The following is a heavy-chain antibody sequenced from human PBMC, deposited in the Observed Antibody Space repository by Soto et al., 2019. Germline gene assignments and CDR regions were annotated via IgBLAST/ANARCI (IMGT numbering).Heavy chain of an antibody. CDR3: ARGGAGDDSSGYPYPPSDY. CDR1: GGTFSSYA. Sequence: QVQLVQSGAEVKKPESSVKVSCKDSGGTFSSYAISWVRQAPGQGLEWMGGIIPIFGTANYAQKFQGRVTITADESTSTAYMELSSLRSADTAVYYCARGGAGDDSSGYPYPPSDYWGQGTLVTVSS. V-gene: IGHV1-69*01. CDR2: IIPIFGTA. D-gene: IGHD3-22*01. J-gene: IGHJ4*02.